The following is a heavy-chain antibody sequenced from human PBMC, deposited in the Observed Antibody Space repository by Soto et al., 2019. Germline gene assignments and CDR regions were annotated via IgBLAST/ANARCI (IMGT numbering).Heavy chain of an antibody. CDR3: ARGGRDAYDWFDP. J-gene: IGHJ5*02. Sequence: EAQLVESGGGLVQPGGSLRVSCAVSGFTFSDYWMSWVRQAPGKGLEWVAKIKQDGSEKDYVDSVKGRFTISRDNANNSLYLHMYSLRVEDMAIYYCARGGRDAYDWFDPWGQGTLVTVSS. D-gene: IGHD3-16*01. V-gene: IGHV3-7*01. CDR1: GFTFSDYW. CDR2: IKQDGSEK.